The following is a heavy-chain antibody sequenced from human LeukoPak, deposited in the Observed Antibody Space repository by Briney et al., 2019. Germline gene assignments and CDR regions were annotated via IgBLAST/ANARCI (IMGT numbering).Heavy chain of an antibody. V-gene: IGHV3-48*03. D-gene: IGHD2-2*01. CDR1: GFTFSSYE. CDR2: ISRSGSTI. CDR3: ARERPEVPAAMSYYYYGMDV. Sequence: GGSLRLSCAASGFTFSSYEMNWVRQAPGKGLEWVSYISRSGSTIYYADSVKGRFTISRDNAKNSLYLQMNSLRAEDTAVYYCARERPEVPAAMSYYYYGMDVWGKGTTVTVSP. J-gene: IGHJ6*04.